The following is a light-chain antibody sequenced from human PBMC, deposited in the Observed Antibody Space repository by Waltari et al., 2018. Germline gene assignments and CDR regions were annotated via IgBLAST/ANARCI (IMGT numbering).Light chain of an antibody. Sequence: EIQMTQSPSSLSVSVGDRVTITCRASQSIDRYLNWYQQKEGRAPNLLIYSASNLQSGVPSRVSGSGSGTDFTLTISSLQHEDFATYYCQQSYSAPFTFGPGTKVDI. CDR1: QSIDRY. J-gene: IGKJ3*01. CDR3: QQSYSAPFT. CDR2: SAS. V-gene: IGKV1-39*01.